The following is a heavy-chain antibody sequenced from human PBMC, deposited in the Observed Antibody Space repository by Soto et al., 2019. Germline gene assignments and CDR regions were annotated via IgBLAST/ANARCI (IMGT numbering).Heavy chain of an antibody. CDR2: TYYRSKWYN. Sequence: SQTLSLTCAISGDSVSSNSAAWNWIRQSPSRGLEWLGRTYYRSKWYNDYAVSVKSRVTINSDTSKNQFSLQLNSVTPEDTAVYYCARDLYYSSGYHDRLFAYRGQGSHVTGSS. CDR1: GDSVSSNSAA. CDR3: ARDLYYSSGYHDRLFAY. D-gene: IGHD3-22*01. J-gene: IGHJ4*02. V-gene: IGHV6-1*01.